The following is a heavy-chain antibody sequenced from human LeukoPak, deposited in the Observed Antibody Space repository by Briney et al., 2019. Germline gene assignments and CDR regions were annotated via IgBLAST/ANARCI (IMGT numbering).Heavy chain of an antibody. V-gene: IGHV1-18*01. CDR3: ARRVPSYYGAFDI. CDR2: ISA. CDR1: GYTFTSYG. J-gene: IGHJ3*02. D-gene: IGHD3-10*01. Sequence: ASVKVSCKASGYTFTSYGICWVRQAPGQGLEWMGWISAYAQKLQGRVTMTTDTSTSTAYMELRSLRSDDTAVYYCARRVPSYYGAFDIWGQGTMVTVSS.